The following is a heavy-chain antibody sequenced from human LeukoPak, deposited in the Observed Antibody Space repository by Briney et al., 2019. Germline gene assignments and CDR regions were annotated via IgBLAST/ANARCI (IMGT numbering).Heavy chain of an antibody. CDR2: ITGDGSST. Sequence: PGGSLRLSCAASEFTFSNYWMHWVRQAPGKGLVWVSWITGDGSSTRYADSVKGRFTISRDNAKNTLYLQVNSLRVEDTAVYYCARSNWPYYFDYWGQGALVTVSS. J-gene: IGHJ4*02. CDR1: EFTFSNYW. CDR3: ARSNWPYYFDY. V-gene: IGHV3-74*01. D-gene: IGHD1-1*01.